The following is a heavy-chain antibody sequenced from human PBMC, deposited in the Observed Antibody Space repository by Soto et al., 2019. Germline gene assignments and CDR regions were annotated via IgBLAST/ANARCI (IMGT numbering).Heavy chain of an antibody. V-gene: IGHV1-2*02. CDR3: GRGRSGQIIVFY. D-gene: IGHD1-26*01. CDR2: IGPESGAT. CDR1: GYTFTGHY. J-gene: IGHJ4*02. Sequence: ASVKVSCKASGYTFTGHYIHWVRQAPEQGPEWMGEIGPESGATRYAQKFQGRVTMTMDTSITTVYMELNNLRPDDTAVYYCGRGRSGQIIVFYWGQGTPVTVSS.